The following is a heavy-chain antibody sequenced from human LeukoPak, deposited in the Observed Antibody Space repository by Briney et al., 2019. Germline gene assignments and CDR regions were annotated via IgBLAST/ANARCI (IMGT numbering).Heavy chain of an antibody. CDR3: ARATRDGYNLDY. CDR2: IYSGGST. J-gene: IGHJ4*02. CDR1: GFTVSSNY. Sequence: GGSLRLSCAASGFTVSSNYMSWVRQAPGKGLEWVSVIYSGGSTYYADSVKGRFTISRDNSKNTLYLQMNSLRAEDTAVYYCARATRDGYNLDYWGQGTLVTLSS. D-gene: IGHD5-24*01. V-gene: IGHV3-66*01.